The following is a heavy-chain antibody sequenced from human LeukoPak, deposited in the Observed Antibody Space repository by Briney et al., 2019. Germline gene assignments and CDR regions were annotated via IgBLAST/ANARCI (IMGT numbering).Heavy chain of an antibody. CDR1: GYTFTSYY. D-gene: IGHD3-22*01. J-gene: IGHJ4*02. V-gene: IGHV1-69*13. CDR3: ARDDRYYDRSRLPSP. CDR2: IIPIFGTA. Sequence: ASVKVSCKASGYTFTSYYMHWVRQAPGQGLEWMGGIIPIFGTANYAQKFQGRVTITADESTSTAYMELSSLRSEDTAVYYCARDDRYYDRSRLPSPWGQGTLVTVSS.